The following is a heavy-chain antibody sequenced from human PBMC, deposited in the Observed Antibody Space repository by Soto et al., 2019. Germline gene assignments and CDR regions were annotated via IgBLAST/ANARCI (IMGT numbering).Heavy chain of an antibody. CDR1: GYTFTSYG. Sequence: ASVKVSCKASGYTFTSYGISWVRQAPGQGLEWMGWISAYNGNTNYAQKLQGRVTMTTDTSTSTAYMELRSLRSDDTAVYYCASVVIPTYYYDSSGSFDYWGQGTRVTVSS. J-gene: IGHJ4*02. D-gene: IGHD3-22*01. CDR2: ISAYNGNT. V-gene: IGHV1-18*01. CDR3: ASVVIPTYYYDSSGSFDY.